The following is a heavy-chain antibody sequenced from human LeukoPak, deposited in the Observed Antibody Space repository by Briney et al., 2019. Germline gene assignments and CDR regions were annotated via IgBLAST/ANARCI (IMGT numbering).Heavy chain of an antibody. CDR2: IYPSDSDT. Sequence: GESLKISCEASGYKFTSYWIGWMRQMPGKGLEWMGVIYPSDSDTRYNLSFEGQVTISADKSINTAYLQWSSLRPSDTAVCYCAKGDGEFEYWGQGTLVTVSS. CDR1: GYKFTSYW. V-gene: IGHV5-51*01. D-gene: IGHD3-10*01. CDR3: AKGDGEFEY. J-gene: IGHJ4*02.